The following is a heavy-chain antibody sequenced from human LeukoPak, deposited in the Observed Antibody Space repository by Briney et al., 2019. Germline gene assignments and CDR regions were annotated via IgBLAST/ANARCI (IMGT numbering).Heavy chain of an antibody. CDR2: IRYDGSNK. CDR1: GFTFSSYG. J-gene: IGHJ4*02. V-gene: IGHV3-30*02. D-gene: IGHD3-3*01. CDR3: ARGLPSHYDFWSGYYTRGDY. Sequence: GGSLRLSCAASGFTFSSYGMHWVRQAPGKGLEWVAFIRYDGSNKYYADSVKGRFTISRDNAKNSLYLQMNSLRAEDTAVCYCARGLPSHYDFWSGYYTRGDYWGQGTLVTVSS.